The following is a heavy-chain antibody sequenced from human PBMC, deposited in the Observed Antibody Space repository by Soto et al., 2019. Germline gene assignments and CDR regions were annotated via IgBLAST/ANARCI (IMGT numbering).Heavy chain of an antibody. V-gene: IGHV4-61*01. CDR3: ARVTGNYFDY. D-gene: IGHD7-27*01. CDR1: GGSVSSGSYY. J-gene: IGHJ4*02. Sequence: ETLSLTRTVSGGSVSSGSYYWSWIRQPPGKGLEWIGYIYYSGSTNYNPSLKSRVTISVDTSKNQFSLKLSSVTAADTAVYYCARVTGNYFDYWGQGTLVTVSS. CDR2: IYYSGST.